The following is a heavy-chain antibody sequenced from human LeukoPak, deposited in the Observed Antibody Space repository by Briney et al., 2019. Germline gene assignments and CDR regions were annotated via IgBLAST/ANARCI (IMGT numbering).Heavy chain of an antibody. Sequence: SETLSLTCTVSGGSISSSSYYWGWIRQPPGKGLEWIGSIYYIGSTYYNPSPKSRVTISVDTSKNQFSLKLSSVTAADTAMFYCARHDYSNSWFDPWGQGTLVTVSS. J-gene: IGHJ5*02. D-gene: IGHD4-11*01. V-gene: IGHV4-39*01. CDR1: GGSISSSSYY. CDR2: IYYIGST. CDR3: ARHDYSNSWFDP.